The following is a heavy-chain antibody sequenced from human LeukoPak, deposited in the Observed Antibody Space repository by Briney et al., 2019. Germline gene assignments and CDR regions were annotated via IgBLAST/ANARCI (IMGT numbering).Heavy chain of an antibody. J-gene: IGHJ4*02. CDR3: ARLDAAAGRYLQFFY. Sequence: PSETLSLTCTVSGGSISNYYWSWIRQSPEKGLDWIGYIHDSGSTNYNPSLKSRVTISVDTSKNQFSLKLSSVTAADTAVYYCARLDAAAGRYLQFFYWGQGTLVTVSS. CDR1: GGSISNYY. V-gene: IGHV4-59*08. D-gene: IGHD5-24*01. CDR2: IHDSGST.